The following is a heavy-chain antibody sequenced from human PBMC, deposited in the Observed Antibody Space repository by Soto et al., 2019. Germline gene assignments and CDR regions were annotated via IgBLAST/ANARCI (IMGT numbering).Heavy chain of an antibody. D-gene: IGHD6-6*01. CDR3: AREAEYNYFDS. CDR1: GGTFSDYV. CDR2: IIAMSGTV. V-gene: IGHV1-69*13. J-gene: IGHJ4*02. Sequence: SVKVSCKAVGGTFSDYVISWVRQAPGQGLEWMGGIIAMSGTVNNAQKFQDRVTITADESTSTAYMELSSLRSEDTAIYYCAREAEYNYFDSWGQGTLVTVSS.